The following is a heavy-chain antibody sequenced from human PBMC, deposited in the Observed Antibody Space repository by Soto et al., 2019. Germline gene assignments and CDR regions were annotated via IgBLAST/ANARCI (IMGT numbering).Heavy chain of an antibody. J-gene: IGHJ6*03. CDR1: GGSFSGYQ. D-gene: IGHD3-10*01. V-gene: IGHV4-34*01. Sequence: QVQLQQWGAGLLKPSETLSLTCAVYGGSFSGYQWSWIRQTPGKGLEWIGEINDSGNINYNPSLKSRVTILLDTPKKQISLKVSSVTAADSAVYYCARGLILWFGELSRRGGYYYYVDVWGKGTTVTVSS. CDR2: INDSGNI. CDR3: ARGLILWFGELSRRGGYYYYVDV.